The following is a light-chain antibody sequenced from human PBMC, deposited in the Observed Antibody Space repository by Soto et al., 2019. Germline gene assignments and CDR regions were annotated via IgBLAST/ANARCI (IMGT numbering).Light chain of an antibody. V-gene: IGLV2-23*01. CDR2: EGS. CDR1: SSDVGSYNL. Sequence: QSALTQPASVSGSPGQSITISCTGTSSDVGSYNLVSWYQQYPGKAPKLMIYEGSKRPSGVSNRFSGSKSGNTASLTISGLQAEDEADYYCCSYAGSSIPYVFGTGTKLTVL. CDR3: CSYAGSSIPYV. J-gene: IGLJ1*01.